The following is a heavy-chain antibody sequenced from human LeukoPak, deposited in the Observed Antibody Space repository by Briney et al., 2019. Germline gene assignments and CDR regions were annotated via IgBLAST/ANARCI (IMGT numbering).Heavy chain of an antibody. CDR2: ISSSGSTI. V-gene: IGHV3-48*03. CDR1: GFTFSSYE. CDR3: ASSPAAAGPWDPSDWFDP. D-gene: IGHD6-13*01. J-gene: IGHJ5*02. Sequence: PGGSLRLSCAASGFTFSSYEMNWVCQAPGKGLEWVSYISSSGSTIYYADSVKGRFTISRDNAKNSLYLQMNSLRAEDTAVYYCASSPAAAGPWDPSDWFDPWGQGTLVTVSS.